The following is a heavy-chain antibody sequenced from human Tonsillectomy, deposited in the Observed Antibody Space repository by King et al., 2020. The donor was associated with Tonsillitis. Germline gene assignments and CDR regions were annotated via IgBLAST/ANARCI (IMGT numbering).Heavy chain of an antibody. D-gene: IGHD3-3*01. CDR1: GFTFDDYA. V-gene: IGHV3-9*01. CDR3: AKRWSGYFNVNYYYYGMDV. CDR2: ISWNSGSI. J-gene: IGHJ6*02. Sequence: VQLVESGGGLVQPGRSLRLSCAASGFTFDDYAMHWVRQAPGKGLEWVSGISWNSGSIGYADSVKGRFTISRDNAKNSLYLQMNSLRAEDTALYYCAKRWSGYFNVNYYYYGMDVWGPGTTVTVS.